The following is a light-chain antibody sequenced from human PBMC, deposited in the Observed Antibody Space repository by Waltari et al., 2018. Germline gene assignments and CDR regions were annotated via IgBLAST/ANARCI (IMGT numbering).Light chain of an antibody. CDR3: QQYGSLPYS. Sequence: EIVLTQSPGPLSLSPGERATLPCRASQSVRSSYLAWYQQKPGQAPRLLIYGASSRATGIPDRFSGSGSGTDFTLTISRLEPEDFAVYYCQQYGSLPYSFGQGTKLEIK. CDR2: GAS. J-gene: IGKJ2*03. V-gene: IGKV3-20*01. CDR1: QSVRSSY.